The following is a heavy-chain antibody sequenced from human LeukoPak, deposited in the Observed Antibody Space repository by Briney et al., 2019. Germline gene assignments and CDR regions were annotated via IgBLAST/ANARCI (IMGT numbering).Heavy chain of an antibody. D-gene: IGHD2-2*01. V-gene: IGHV3-23*01. CDR3: AKSVFGVVVVPAAAE. J-gene: IGHJ4*02. Sequence: GGSLRLSCAASGFTFSNYAMSWVRQAPGKGLEWVSVISGSGDSTYYADSVKGRFTISRDNSKNTLYLQMNSLRAEDTAVYYFAKSVFGVVVVPAAAEWGQGTLVTVSS. CDR2: ISGSGDST. CDR1: GFTFSNYA.